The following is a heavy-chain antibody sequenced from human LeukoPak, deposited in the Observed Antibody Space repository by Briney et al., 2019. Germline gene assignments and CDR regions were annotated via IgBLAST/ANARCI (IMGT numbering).Heavy chain of an antibody. Sequence: PGGSLRLSCAASGFTFSSSAMSWARHAPGKGLEWVSSISGSADSTYYADSVKGRFTISRDNSKNTLYLQMNSLRAEDTALYYCARDGPQQVDWLVGYFDYWGQGTLVTVSS. CDR3: ARDGPQQVDWLVGYFDY. CDR1: GFTFSSSA. CDR2: ISGSADST. J-gene: IGHJ4*02. V-gene: IGHV3-23*01. D-gene: IGHD3-9*01.